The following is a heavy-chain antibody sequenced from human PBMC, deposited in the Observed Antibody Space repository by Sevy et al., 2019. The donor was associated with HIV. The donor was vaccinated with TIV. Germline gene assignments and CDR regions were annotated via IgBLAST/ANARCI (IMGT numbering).Heavy chain of an antibody. CDR3: ARGNIEITMMIVVFTGGIYYFDY. D-gene: IGHD3-22*01. Sequence: SETLSLTCAVYGGSFSGYYWSWIRQPPGKGLEWIGEISHSGTVNYNPSLKSRVTISVDTSKDQFSLKLSSVTAADTAVYHCARGNIEITMMIVVFTGGIYYFDYWGQGTLVTVSS. CDR1: GGSFSGYY. J-gene: IGHJ4*02. V-gene: IGHV4-34*01. CDR2: ISHSGTV.